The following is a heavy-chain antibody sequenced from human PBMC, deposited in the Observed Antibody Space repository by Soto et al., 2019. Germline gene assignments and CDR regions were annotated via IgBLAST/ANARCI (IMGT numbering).Heavy chain of an antibody. J-gene: IGHJ4*02. CDR2: ISGSGASP. Sequence: EVQLLESGGGLVQPGGSLRLSCAASGFTFSTYTMSWVRRAPGKGLEWVSAISGSGASPSYADSVQGRFTISRDNPRGTMYLQMTNLGAEDTAVYYCAKARCSTTNCYVPDYWGQGPLVTVSS. V-gene: IGHV3-23*01. D-gene: IGHD2-2*01. CDR3: AKARCSTTNCYVPDY. CDR1: GFTFSTYT.